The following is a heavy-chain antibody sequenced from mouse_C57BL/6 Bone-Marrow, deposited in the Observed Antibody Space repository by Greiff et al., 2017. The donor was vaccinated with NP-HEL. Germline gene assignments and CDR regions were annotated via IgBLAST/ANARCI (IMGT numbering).Heavy chain of an antibody. CDR2: ISNGGGST. D-gene: IGHD1-1*01. V-gene: IGHV5-12*01. CDR3: ARLPTYYGSSYWYFDV. Sequence: EVMLVESGGGLVQPGGSLKLSCAASGFTFSDYYMYWVRQTPEKRLEWVAYISNGGGSTYYPDTVKGRFTLSRDNAKNTLYLQMSRLKSEDTAMYYCARLPTYYGSSYWYFDVWGTGTTVTVSS. CDR1: GFTFSDYY. J-gene: IGHJ1*03.